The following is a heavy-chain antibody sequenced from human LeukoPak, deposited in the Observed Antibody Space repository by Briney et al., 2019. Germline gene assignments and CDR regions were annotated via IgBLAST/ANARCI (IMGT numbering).Heavy chain of an antibody. V-gene: IGHV3-30*12. Sequence: GGSLRLSCVVSGFTFTTYGMHWVRQAPGKGLEWVAVISYDGSNKYYADSVKGRFTISRDNSKNSLYLQMNSLRAEDTAVYYCARDETTVVTGEDYFDYWGQGTLVTVSS. D-gene: IGHD4-23*01. CDR2: ISYDGSNK. J-gene: IGHJ4*02. CDR3: ARDETTVVTGEDYFDY. CDR1: GFTFTTYG.